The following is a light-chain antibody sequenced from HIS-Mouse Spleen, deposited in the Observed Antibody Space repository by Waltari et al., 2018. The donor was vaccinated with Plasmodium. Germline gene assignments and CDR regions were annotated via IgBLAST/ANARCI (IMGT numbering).Light chain of an antibody. CDR2: WAS. Sequence: DIVMTQSPDSLAVSLGERATINCKSSQSVLYSSNNKNYLAWYQQKPGQPPKLLIYWASTRESGVPDRVSSSGSGTDFTLAISSLQAEDVAVYYCQQYYSTPPYTFGQGTKLEIK. CDR3: QQYYSTPPYT. J-gene: IGKJ2*01. CDR1: QSVLYSSNNKNY. V-gene: IGKV4-1*01.